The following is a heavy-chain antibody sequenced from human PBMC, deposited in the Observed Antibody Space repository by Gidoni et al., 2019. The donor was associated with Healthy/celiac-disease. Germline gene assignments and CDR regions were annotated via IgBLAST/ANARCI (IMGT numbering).Heavy chain of an antibody. Sequence: QVQLVESGGGVVQPGMSLRLSCAVSGFTFSSYAMHWVRQAPGKGLEWMAGISYDGSNKYYADSVKGRLPISRDKSKNTLYLQMNGRRAEDTAVYYCASPSEWELLSGAFDIWGQGTMVTVSS. V-gene: IGHV3-30-3*01. CDR3: ASPSEWELLSGAFDI. J-gene: IGHJ3*02. CDR1: GFTFSSYA. D-gene: IGHD1-26*01. CDR2: ISYDGSNK.